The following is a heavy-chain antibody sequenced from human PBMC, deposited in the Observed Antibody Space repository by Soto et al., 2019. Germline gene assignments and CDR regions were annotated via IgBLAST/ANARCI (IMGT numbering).Heavy chain of an antibody. CDR2: ISAYNGNT. V-gene: IGHV1-18*04. CDR1: GYTFTSYG. D-gene: IGHD6-13*01. Sequence: QVQLVQSGAEVKKPGASVKVSCKASGYTFTSYGISWVRQAPGQGLEWMGGISAYNGNTNYAQKLQGRVTLTTDTSTSTAYMELRSLRSDDTAVYYCAVGRRRGSSWYRPLDYWGQGTLVTVSS. CDR3: AVGRRRGSSWYRPLDY. J-gene: IGHJ4*02.